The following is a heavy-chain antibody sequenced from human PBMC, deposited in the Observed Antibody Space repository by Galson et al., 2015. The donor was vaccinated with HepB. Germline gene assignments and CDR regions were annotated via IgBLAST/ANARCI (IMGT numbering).Heavy chain of an antibody. D-gene: IGHD4-17*01. V-gene: IGHV1-69*02. CDR1: GGTFSSYT. J-gene: IGHJ3*02. CDR3: ARAYYGDYVGLQTNAFDI. Sequence: SVKVSCKASGGTFSSYTISWVRQAPGQGLEWMGRIIPILGIANYAQKFQGRVTITADKSTSTAYMELSSLRSEDTAVYYCARAYYGDYVGLQTNAFDIWGQGTMVTVSS. CDR2: IIPILGIA.